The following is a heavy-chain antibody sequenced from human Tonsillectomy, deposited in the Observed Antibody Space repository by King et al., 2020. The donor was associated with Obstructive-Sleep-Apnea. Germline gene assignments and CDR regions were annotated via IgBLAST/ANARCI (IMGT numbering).Heavy chain of an antibody. CDR2: SFLSGST. V-gene: IGHV4-4*02. D-gene: IGHD3-22*01. Sequence: QLQESGPGLVKPSGTLSLTCAVSGGSISSSNWWSWVCQPPGKGLEWIGESFLSGSTNYNPSLNSRVTISVDKSKNQFSLKLSSATAADTAVYYCASDDYYDSSGYSFLDYWGQGTLVTVSS. CDR3: ASDDYYDSSGYSFLDY. CDR1: GGSISSSNW. J-gene: IGHJ4*02.